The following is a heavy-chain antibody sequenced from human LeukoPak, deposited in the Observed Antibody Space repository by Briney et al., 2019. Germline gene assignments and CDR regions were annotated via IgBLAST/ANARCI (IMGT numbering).Heavy chain of an antibody. J-gene: IGHJ4*02. V-gene: IGHV1-46*01. CDR2: INPSGGST. Sequence: GASVKVSCKASGYVFTDYYIHWVRQAPGQGLEWMGIINPSGGSTSYAQKFQGRVTMTRDMSTSTVYMELSSLRSEDTAVYYCARDRNSGFRAIGARPDYWGQGTLVTVSS. CDR3: ARDRNSGFRAIGARPDY. D-gene: IGHD6-19*01. CDR1: GYVFTDYY.